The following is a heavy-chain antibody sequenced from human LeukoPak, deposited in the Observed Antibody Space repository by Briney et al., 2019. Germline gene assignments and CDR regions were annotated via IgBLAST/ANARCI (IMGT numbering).Heavy chain of an antibody. CDR2: IKQNGSAM. CDR3: ARGGSGSSYGRIGS. V-gene: IGHV3-7*01. D-gene: IGHD5-18*01. Sequence: GGSLRLSCTASGFTFSNYGMNWVRQAPGKGLEWVTNIKQNGSAMYYVDSVKGRFTISRDNAKSSLYLQMNSLRAEDTAVYYCARGGSGSSYGRIGSWGQGSLVTVSS. CDR1: GFTFSNYG. J-gene: IGHJ4*02.